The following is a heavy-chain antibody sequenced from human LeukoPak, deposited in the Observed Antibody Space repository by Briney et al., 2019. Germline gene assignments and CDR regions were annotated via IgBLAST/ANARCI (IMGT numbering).Heavy chain of an antibody. Sequence: ASVKVSCKASGYTFTSYAINWVRQATGQGPEWMGWMNPNSGNTGYAQKFQGRVTMTRNTSISTAYMELSRLRSEDTSVYYCARWMTYYDFWSGPPLYYYYGMDVWGQGTTVTVSS. CDR3: ARWMTYYDFWSGPPLYYYYGMDV. CDR2: MNPNSGNT. J-gene: IGHJ6*02. CDR1: GYTFTSYA. D-gene: IGHD3-3*01. V-gene: IGHV1-8*01.